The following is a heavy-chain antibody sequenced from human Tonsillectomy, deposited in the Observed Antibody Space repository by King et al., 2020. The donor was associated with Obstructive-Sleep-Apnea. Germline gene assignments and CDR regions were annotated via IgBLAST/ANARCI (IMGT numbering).Heavy chain of an antibody. V-gene: IGHV3-11*06. CDR3: ARDGDPYYYYGMDV. CDR1: GFTLRDYY. Sequence: VQLVESGGGLVKPGGALRLSCAASGFTLRDYYMSWIRQAPGKGLEWVSYISSRCSSKNYADSVKGRFTISRDNAKNSLYPQMNSLRAEDTAVYYCARDGDPYYYYGMDVWGQGTTVTVSS. D-gene: IGHD3-10*01. CDR2: ISSRCSSK. J-gene: IGHJ6*02.